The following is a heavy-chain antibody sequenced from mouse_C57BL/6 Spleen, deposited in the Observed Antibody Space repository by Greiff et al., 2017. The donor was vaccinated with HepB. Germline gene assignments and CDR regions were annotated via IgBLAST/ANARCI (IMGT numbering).Heavy chain of an antibody. CDR1: GYTFTSYW. CDR3: ARGGYCYCSRYDY. Sequence: QVQLQQPGAELVRPGSSVKLSCKASGYTFTSYWMDWVKQRPGQGLEWIGNIYPSDSETYYNQKFKDKATLTVDKSSSTAYMQLSSLTSEDSAVYYCARGGYCYCSRYDYWGQGTTVTVSS. V-gene: IGHV1-61*01. D-gene: IGHD1-1*01. J-gene: IGHJ2*01. CDR2: IYPSDSET.